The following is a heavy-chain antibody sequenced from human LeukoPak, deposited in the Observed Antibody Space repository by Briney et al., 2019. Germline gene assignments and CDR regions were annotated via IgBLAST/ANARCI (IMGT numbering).Heavy chain of an antibody. J-gene: IGHJ4*02. CDR2: ISSSSSYI. CDR3: ARDRGPSRITMVRGVIKGYFDY. D-gene: IGHD3-10*01. CDR1: GFTFSSYS. Sequence: GGSLRLSCAASGFTFSSYSTNWVRQAPGKGLEWVSSISSSSSYIYYADSVKGRFTISRDNAKNSLYLQMNSLRAEDTAVYYCARDRGPSRITMVRGVIKGYFDYWGQGTLVTVSS. V-gene: IGHV3-21*01.